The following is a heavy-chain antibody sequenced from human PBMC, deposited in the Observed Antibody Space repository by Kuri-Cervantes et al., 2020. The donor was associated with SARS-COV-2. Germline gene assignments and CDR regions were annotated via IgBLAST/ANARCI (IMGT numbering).Heavy chain of an antibody. Sequence: GSLRPSCTVSGGSVSSGSYYWGWIRQPPGKGLEWIGSIYYSGSTYYNPSLKSRVTISVDTSKNQFSLKLSSVTAADTAVYYCARRLEYANTFDIWGQGTMVTVSS. CDR1: GGSVSSGSYY. CDR2: IYYSGST. J-gene: IGHJ3*02. CDR3: ARRLEYANTFDI. V-gene: IGHV4-39*01. D-gene: IGHD2-2*01.